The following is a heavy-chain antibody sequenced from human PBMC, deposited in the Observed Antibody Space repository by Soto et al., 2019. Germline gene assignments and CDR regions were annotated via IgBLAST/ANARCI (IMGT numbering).Heavy chain of an antibody. J-gene: IGHJ4*02. CDR1: GYTFGIYS. CDR2: INTYSGKT. Sequence: QVQLVQSGPEVKKPGASVKVSCKASGYTFGIYSITWVRQAPGHGLEWLGGINTYSGKTYYAQKVQGRGTLTTDTCTSTAYMDMRSLRSYDTAVYYCARRYGDPSSSTGFDYWGQGTLGSVSS. CDR3: ARRYGDPSSSTGFDY. V-gene: IGHV1-18*01. D-gene: IGHD2-21*02.